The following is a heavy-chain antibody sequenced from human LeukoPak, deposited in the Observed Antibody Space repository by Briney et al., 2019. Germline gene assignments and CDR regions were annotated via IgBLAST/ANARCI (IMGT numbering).Heavy chain of an antibody. CDR2: IIPIFGTA. CDR3: ARDRGSGSYSQFDY. Sequence: ASVKVSCKASGGTFSSYAISWVRQAPGQGLEWVGRIIPIFGTANYAQKFQGRVTITTDESTSTAYMELSGLRSEDTAVYYCARDRGSGSYSQFDYWGQGTLVTVSS. CDR1: GGTFSSYA. J-gene: IGHJ4*02. V-gene: IGHV1-69*05. D-gene: IGHD3-10*01.